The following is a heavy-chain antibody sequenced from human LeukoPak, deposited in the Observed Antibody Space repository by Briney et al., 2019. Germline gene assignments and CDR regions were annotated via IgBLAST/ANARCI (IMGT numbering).Heavy chain of an antibody. Sequence: GGSLRLSCAASGFTFSTYAMSWVRQAPGKGLEWVTAISGGGGTTHYADSVKGRFTISRDNSMNTLSLQMNNLRAEDTAVYYCAKEFYFATAVWGQGTTVTVSS. J-gene: IGHJ6*02. CDR2: ISGGGGTT. CDR3: AKEFYFATAV. V-gene: IGHV3-23*01. CDR1: GFTFSTYA. D-gene: IGHD2-15*01.